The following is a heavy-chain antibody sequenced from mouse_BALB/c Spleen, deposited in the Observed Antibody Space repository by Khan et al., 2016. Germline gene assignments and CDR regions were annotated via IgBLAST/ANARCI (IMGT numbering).Heavy chain of an antibody. V-gene: IGHV3-8*02. CDR3: AAWDYYGSAFAY. J-gene: IGHJ3*01. D-gene: IGHD1-2*01. CDR1: GDSITSGH. Sequence: MQLEESGPSLAKPSQTLSLTCSVTGDSITSGHWNWIRKFPGNKFDFMGYISHSGDSYYNPSLKSRISITRDTSKNQYYLQLNSVTTEDTATYDCAAWDYYGSAFAYWGQGTLVTVSA. CDR2: ISHSGDS.